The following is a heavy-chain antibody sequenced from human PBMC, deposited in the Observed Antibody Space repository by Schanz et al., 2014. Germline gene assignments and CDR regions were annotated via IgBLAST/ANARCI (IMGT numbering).Heavy chain of an antibody. J-gene: IGHJ4*02. CDR3: AASSGWHPATDY. CDR1: GFVFGDYY. V-gene: IGHV3-11*05. Sequence: QVQVVQSGGGLVKPGGSLRLSCAASGFVFGDYYMTWIRQALGKGLEWLSYISDSGTYTNYADSVKGRFTISRDNAKSSLYLQMNSLRVEDTAVYYCAASSGWHPATDYWGQGTLVTVSS. CDR2: ISDSGTYT. D-gene: IGHD6-19*01.